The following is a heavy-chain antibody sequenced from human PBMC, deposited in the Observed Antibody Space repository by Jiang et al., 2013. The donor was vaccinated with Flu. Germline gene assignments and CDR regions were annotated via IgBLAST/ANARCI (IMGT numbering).Heavy chain of an antibody. D-gene: IGHD4-17*01. CDR1: GYTFTGYY. V-gene: IGHV1-46*01. CDR3: ARGETVTTFDY. CDR2: INPSGGST. Sequence: GAEVKKPGASAKVSCKASGYTFTGYYMHWVRQAPGQGLEWMGIINPSGGSTSYAQKFQGRVTMTRDTSTSTVYMELSSLRSEDTAVYYCARGETVTTFDYWGQGTLVTVSS. J-gene: IGHJ4*02.